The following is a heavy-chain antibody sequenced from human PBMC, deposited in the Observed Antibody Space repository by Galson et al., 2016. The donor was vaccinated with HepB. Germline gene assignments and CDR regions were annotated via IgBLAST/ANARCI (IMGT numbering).Heavy chain of an antibody. D-gene: IGHD2-15*01. Sequence: SVKVSCKASGYSFTSYDINWVRQATGLGLEWMGWMNPNSGYTGYAQKFQGRVTMTRDASKSTAYMELNSLTSDDTAVYYCSRGDCSGNSCYLGGFDPWGQGTLVTVSS. CDR2: MNPNSGYT. CDR1: GYSFTSYD. V-gene: IGHV1-8*01. CDR3: SRGDCSGNSCYLGGFDP. J-gene: IGHJ5*02.